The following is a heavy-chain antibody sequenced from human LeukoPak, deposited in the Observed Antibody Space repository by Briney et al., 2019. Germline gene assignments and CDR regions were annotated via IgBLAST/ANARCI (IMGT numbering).Heavy chain of an antibody. D-gene: IGHD1-14*01. J-gene: IGHJ5*02. Sequence: PSETLSLTCNISGVPITDYYWSWIRLAPRRGLEWIGYMYYSGDSNPNPSLEGRVTMSADTSTNQFSLRLTSVTAADTAIYYCARELPSTGNWFDPWGQGILVTASS. V-gene: IGHV4-59*01. CDR1: GVPITDYY. CDR3: ARELPSTGNWFDP. CDR2: MYYSGDS.